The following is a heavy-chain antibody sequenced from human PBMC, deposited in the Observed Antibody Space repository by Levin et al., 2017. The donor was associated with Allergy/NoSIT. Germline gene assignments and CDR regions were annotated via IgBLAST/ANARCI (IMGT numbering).Heavy chain of an antibody. CDR2: IKQDGSEK. V-gene: IGHV3-7*01. CDR3: ARDQGKSSWYFALLDY. D-gene: IGHD6-13*01. J-gene: IGHJ4*02. CDR1: GFTFSSYW. Sequence: GGSLRLSCAASGFTFSSYWMSWVRQAPGKGLEWVANIKQDGSEKYYVDSVKGRFTISRDNAKNSLYLQMNSLRAEDTAVYYCARDQGKSSWYFALLDYWGQGTLVTVSS.